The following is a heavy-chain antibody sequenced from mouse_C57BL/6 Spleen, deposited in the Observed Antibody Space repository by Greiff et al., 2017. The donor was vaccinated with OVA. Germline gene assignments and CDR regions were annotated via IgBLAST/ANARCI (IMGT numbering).Heavy chain of an antibody. Sequence: QVQLQQSGPELVKPGASVKISCKASGYSFTSYYIHWVKQRPGKGLEWIGWIYPGSGSTKYTEKFKGKATLTADTSSSTAYMQLSSLTSEDSAVYYCRHDGYDGYFDVWGTGTTVTVSS. CDR2: IYPGSGST. J-gene: IGHJ1*03. V-gene: IGHV1-66*01. CDR1: GYSFTSYY. CDR3: RHDGYDGYFDV. D-gene: IGHD2-2*01.